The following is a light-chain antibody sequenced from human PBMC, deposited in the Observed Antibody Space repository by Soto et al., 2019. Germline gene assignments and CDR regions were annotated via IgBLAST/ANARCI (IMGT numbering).Light chain of an antibody. V-gene: IGKV3-11*01. CDR3: QQRSSWPLT. CDR2: DAS. J-gene: IGKJ4*01. Sequence: EIVLTQSPATLSLSPGERATLSCRASQSVNTYLGWYQQRPGQPPILLIYDASNRATGIPARFSGSGSGTDFTLTISSLEPEDFAVYYCQQRSSWPLTFGGGTKVEIK. CDR1: QSVNTY.